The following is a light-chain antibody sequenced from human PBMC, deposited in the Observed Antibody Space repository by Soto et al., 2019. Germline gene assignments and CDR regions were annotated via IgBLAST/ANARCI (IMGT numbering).Light chain of an antibody. J-gene: IGLJ2*01. CDR3: SSYAGSNNLV. CDR1: SSDVGGYHY. V-gene: IGLV2-8*01. CDR2: EVT. Sequence: QSALTQPRSASGSPGQSVTISCTGTSSDVGGYHYVSWYQQHPGKAPKLMIHEVTKRPSGVPDRFSGSKSGNTASLTVSGLQGEDEADYYCSSYAGSNNLVFGGGTKLTV.